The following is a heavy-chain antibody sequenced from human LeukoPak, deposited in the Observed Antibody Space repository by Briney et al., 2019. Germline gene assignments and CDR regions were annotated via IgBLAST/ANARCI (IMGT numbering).Heavy chain of an antibody. CDR1: GFTFSSYG. D-gene: IGHD3-16*02. CDR3: AKGEGGSYLSPGCY. Sequence: GGSLILSCAASGFTFSSYGMHWVRQAPGKGLEWVAVIWYDGSNKYYADSVKGRFTISRDNSKNTLYLQMNSLRAEDTAVYYCAKGEGGSYLSPGCYWGQGTLVTVSS. CDR2: IWYDGSNK. J-gene: IGHJ4*02. V-gene: IGHV3-33*06.